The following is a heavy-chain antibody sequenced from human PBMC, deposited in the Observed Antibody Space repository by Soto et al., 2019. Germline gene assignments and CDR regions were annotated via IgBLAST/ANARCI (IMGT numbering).Heavy chain of an antibody. V-gene: IGHV1-46*01. Sequence: GASVKVSCKASGYTFTSYYMHWVRQAPGQGLEWMGIINPSGGSTSYAQKFQGRVTMTRDTSTSTVYMELSSLRSEDTAVYYCARGRTGQYYYDSSGPRGYFDYWGQGTLVTVSS. D-gene: IGHD3-22*01. J-gene: IGHJ4*02. CDR1: GYTFTSYY. CDR2: INPSGGST. CDR3: ARGRTGQYYYDSSGPRGYFDY.